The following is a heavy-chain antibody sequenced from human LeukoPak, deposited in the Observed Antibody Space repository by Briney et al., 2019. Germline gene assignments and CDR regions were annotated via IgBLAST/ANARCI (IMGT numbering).Heavy chain of an antibody. CDR2: IKQDGSEK. CDR3: ATTWIWQSVDY. D-gene: IGHD5-12*01. Sequence: PGGSLRLSCAASGFTFSSYSMNWVRQAPGKGLEWVANIKQDGSEKYYVDSVKGRFTISRDNAKNSLYLQMNSLRAEDTAVYYCATTWIWQSVDYWGQGTLVTVSS. J-gene: IGHJ4*02. V-gene: IGHV3-7*01. CDR1: GFTFSSYS.